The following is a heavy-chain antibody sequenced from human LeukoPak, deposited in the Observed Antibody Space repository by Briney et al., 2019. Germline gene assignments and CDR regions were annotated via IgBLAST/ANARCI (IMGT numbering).Heavy chain of an antibody. D-gene: IGHD2-15*01. CDR2: INHSGST. CDR3: ARGPYCSGGSCYGYFDY. V-gene: IGHV4-34*01. Sequence: NASETLSLTCAVYGGSFSGYYWSWIRQPPGKGLEWIGEINHSGSTNYNPSLKSRVTISVDTSKNQFSLKLSSVTAADTAVYYCARGPYCSGGSCYGYFDYWGQGTLVTVSS. J-gene: IGHJ4*02. CDR1: GGSFSGYY.